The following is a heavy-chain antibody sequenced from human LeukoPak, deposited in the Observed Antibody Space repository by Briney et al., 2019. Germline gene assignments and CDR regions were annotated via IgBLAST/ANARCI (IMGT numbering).Heavy chain of an antibody. CDR2: MYYSGST. V-gene: IGHV4-39*01. Sequence: PSETLSLTCSVSGGSIATRNYYWGWIRQPPGKGLEWIASMYYSGSTSYNPSLNNRVTISVDTSKNQFSVKLRSVTAADTAVYYCASLQRNIRPSGSGYITYAQKIDSWGQGTLVTVS. CDR1: GGSIATRNYY. J-gene: IGHJ4*02. D-gene: IGHD5-12*01. CDR3: ASLQRNIRPSGSGYITYAQKIDS.